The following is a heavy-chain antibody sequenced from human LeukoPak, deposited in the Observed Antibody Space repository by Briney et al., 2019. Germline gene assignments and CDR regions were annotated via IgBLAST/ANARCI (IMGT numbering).Heavy chain of an antibody. Sequence: SETLSLTCTVSGYSISSGYFWGWIRQPPGKGLEWIGSIYHSGTTYYNPSLKSRVTISVDTSKNQFSLKLSSVTAADTAVYYCARDPRYDSEEPSIDYWGQGTLVTVSS. D-gene: IGHD3-22*01. J-gene: IGHJ4*02. CDR1: GYSISSGYF. V-gene: IGHV4-38-2*02. CDR3: ARDPRYDSEEPSIDY. CDR2: IYHSGTT.